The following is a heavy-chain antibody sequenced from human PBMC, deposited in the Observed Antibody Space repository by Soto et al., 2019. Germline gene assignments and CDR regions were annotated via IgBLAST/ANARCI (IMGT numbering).Heavy chain of an antibody. CDR3: TRETVSGITGLDY. D-gene: IGHD1-20*01. V-gene: IGHV3-23*01. CDR1: GFNVGAFA. J-gene: IGHJ4*02. Sequence: EVQLLESGGDLVQPGGSLRLSCAASGFNVGAFAVNWVRQAPGKGLEWVSGFSVSDAFIYYAAYVRGRFSISRDASENILYLQMNSLRVDDTALYYCTRETVSGITGLDYWGPGTLVTVSS. CDR2: FSVSDAFI.